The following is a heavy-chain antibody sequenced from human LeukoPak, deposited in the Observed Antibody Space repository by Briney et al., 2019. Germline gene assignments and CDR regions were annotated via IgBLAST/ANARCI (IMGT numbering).Heavy chain of an antibody. J-gene: IGHJ6*03. CDR2: ISSSGSTI. V-gene: IGHV3-11*01. D-gene: IGHD2-2*02. CDR3: TRTGNQLLYSYYCYYMDV. Sequence: GGSLRLSCAASGFTFSDYYMSWIRQAPGKGLEWGSYISSSGSTIYYADSVKGRFTISRDNAKNSLYLQMNSLKTEDTAVYYCTRTGNQLLYSYYCYYMDVWGKGTTVTVSS. CDR1: GFTFSDYY.